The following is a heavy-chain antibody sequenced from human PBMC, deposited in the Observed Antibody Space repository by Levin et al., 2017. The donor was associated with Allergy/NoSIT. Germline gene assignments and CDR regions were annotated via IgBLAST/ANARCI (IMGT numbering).Heavy chain of an antibody. V-gene: IGHV3-23*01. Sequence: GESLKISCAASGFTFNTNPMSWVRQAPGKGLEWVSTIGDSGVYTYYADSVRGRFTISRDNSKNTLYLQMNSLRAGDTAVYYCAKSPLRGYSDYGGYWGQGALVTVSS. CDR2: IGDSGVYT. CDR1: GFTFNTNP. D-gene: IGHD5-12*01. CDR3: AKSPLRGYSDYGGY. J-gene: IGHJ4*02.